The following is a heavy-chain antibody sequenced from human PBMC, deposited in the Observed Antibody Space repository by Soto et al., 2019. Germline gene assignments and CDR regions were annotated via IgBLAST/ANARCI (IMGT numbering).Heavy chain of an antibody. V-gene: IGHV3-21*01. Sequence: GGSLRLSCAASGFTFSSYSMNWVRQAPGKGLEWVSSISSSSSYIYYADSVKGRFTISRDNAKNSLYLQMNSLRAEDTAVYYCASAGSSFHYFDYWGQGTLVTVSS. CDR1: GFTFSSYS. CDR2: ISSSSSYI. CDR3: ASAGSSFHYFDY. J-gene: IGHJ4*02. D-gene: IGHD6-6*01.